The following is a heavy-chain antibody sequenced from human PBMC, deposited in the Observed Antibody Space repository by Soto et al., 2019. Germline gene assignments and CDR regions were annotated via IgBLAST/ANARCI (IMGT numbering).Heavy chain of an antibody. CDR3: ARGGGGNPFDY. J-gene: IGHJ4*02. CDR1: GGTFSSYT. V-gene: IGHV1-69*02. D-gene: IGHD2-15*01. Sequence: QVQLVQSGAEVKKPGSSVKVSCKASGGTFSSYTISWVRQAPGQGLEWMGRIIPILGIANYAQKFQGRVTITADKSTSTDYMELSSLRSEDTAVYYCARGGGGNPFDYWGQGTLVTVSS. CDR2: IIPILGIA.